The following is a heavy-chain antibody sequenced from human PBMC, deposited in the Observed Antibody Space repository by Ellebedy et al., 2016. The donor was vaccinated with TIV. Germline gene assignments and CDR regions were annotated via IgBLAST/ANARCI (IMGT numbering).Heavy chain of an antibody. J-gene: IGHJ5*02. D-gene: IGHD3-16*01. CDR2: IFAGNGDT. V-gene: IGHV1-3*01. CDR3: ARDKPGGDNWFDP. Sequence: AASVKVSCKASGYRFNHYAIHWVRQAPGQTLAWMGWIFAGNGDTKYSQQFQGRVTFTSDTSASTAYMELSSLRSEDTAVHYCARDKPGGDNWFDPWGQGTLVTVSS. CDR1: GYRFNHYA.